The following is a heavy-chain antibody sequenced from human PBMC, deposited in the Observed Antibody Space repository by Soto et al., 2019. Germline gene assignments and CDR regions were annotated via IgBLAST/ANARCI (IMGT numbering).Heavy chain of an antibody. Sequence: QVQLVQSGAEVKKPGSSVKVSCKASGGTFSSYAISWVRQAPGQGLEWMGGIIPIFGTANYAQKFQGRVTITADESKSTAYMELSSLRSEDTAVYYCARGTSSYYYDSSGYYQQFDYWGQGPLVTVSS. V-gene: IGHV1-69*01. CDR2: IIPIFGTA. D-gene: IGHD3-22*01. CDR3: ARGTSSYYYDSSGYYQQFDY. J-gene: IGHJ4*02. CDR1: GGTFSSYA.